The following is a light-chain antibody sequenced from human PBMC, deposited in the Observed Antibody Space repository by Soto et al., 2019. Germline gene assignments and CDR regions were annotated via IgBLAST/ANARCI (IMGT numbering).Light chain of an antibody. CDR1: QSVSRTN. Sequence: EIGLTQSRGTLSLSPGERATHACRASQSVSRTNLAWYQQKPGQAPGLLIYDVSSRATGIPDRFSGSGSGTDFALTISRLEPEDFAVYYRQQYGTSPYTFGQGTKLEIK. CDR3: QQYGTSPYT. CDR2: DVS. V-gene: IGKV3-20*01. J-gene: IGKJ2*01.